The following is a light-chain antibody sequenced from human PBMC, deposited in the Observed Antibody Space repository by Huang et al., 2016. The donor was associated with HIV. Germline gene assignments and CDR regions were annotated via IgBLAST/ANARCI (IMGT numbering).Light chain of an antibody. V-gene: IGKV1D-13*01. CDR2: DAS. Sequence: AVQLTQSPSSLSASVGGRVTITCRASQGIGTTLAWYQQKPGNAPKLLIYDASNLQCGVPSRFSGSGSGTDFTLTISSLQPEDFATYYCQQFNHYAFTFGGGTKVE. CDR1: QGIGTT. J-gene: IGKJ4*01. CDR3: QQFNHYAFT.